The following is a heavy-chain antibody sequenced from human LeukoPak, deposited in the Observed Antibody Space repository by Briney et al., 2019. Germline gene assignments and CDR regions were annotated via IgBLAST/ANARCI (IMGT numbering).Heavy chain of an antibody. CDR1: GYTFTSYD. J-gene: IGHJ4*02. CDR2: MNPNSGNT. Sequence: ASVKVSCKASGYTFTSYDTNWVRQATGQGLERMGWMNPNSGNTGYAQKFQGRVTMTRNTSISTAYMELSSLRSEDTAVYYCARGAYYYDSSGSLDYWGQGTLVTVSS. D-gene: IGHD3-22*01. V-gene: IGHV1-8*01. CDR3: ARGAYYYDSSGSLDY.